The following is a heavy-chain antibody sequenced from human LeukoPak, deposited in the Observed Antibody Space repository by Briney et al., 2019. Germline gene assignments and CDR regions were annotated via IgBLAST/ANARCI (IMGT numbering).Heavy chain of an antibody. CDR3: ARQPDDRCGWNNGQDYFDN. Sequence: GGSLRLSCGASGFAFSNYAMSWVRQAPGKGLEWVSGISGSGGSTYYPDSVKGRFTISRDNSKNTLYLQMNSLRAEDTAIYHFARQPDDRCGWNNGQDYFDNWGQGTLVTVSS. CDR2: ISGSGGST. CDR1: GFAFSNYA. V-gene: IGHV3-23*01. J-gene: IGHJ4*02. D-gene: IGHD1/OR15-1a*01.